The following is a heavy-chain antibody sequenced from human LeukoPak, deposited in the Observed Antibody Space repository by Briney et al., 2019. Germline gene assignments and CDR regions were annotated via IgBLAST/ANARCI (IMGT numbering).Heavy chain of an antibody. CDR3: AKFGFLENYYYYYMDV. CDR2: ISGSGGST. D-gene: IGHD3-3*01. CDR1: GFTFSSYA. V-gene: IGHV3-23*01. J-gene: IGHJ6*03. Sequence: GGSLRLSCAASGFTFSSYAMSWVRQAPGKGLEWVSAISGSGGSTYYADSVKGRFTISRDNSKNTLYLQMNSLRAEDTAVYYCAKFGFLENYYYYYMDVWGKGTTVTVSS.